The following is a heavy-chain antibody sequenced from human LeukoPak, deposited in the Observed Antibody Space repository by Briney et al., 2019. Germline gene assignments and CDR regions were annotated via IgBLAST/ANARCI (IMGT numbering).Heavy chain of an antibody. D-gene: IGHD3-16*01. CDR3: ARADYHRFDY. Sequence: PGGSLRLSCAASGFTFTSYSLNWVRQAPGKGLEWVSYITSSGNHIYYADSVKGRFTISRDNAKNSLYLQMNSLRAEDTAVYYCARADYHRFDYWGQGTLVTVSS. J-gene: IGHJ4*02. CDR2: ITSSGNHI. CDR1: GFTFTSYS. V-gene: IGHV3-21*05.